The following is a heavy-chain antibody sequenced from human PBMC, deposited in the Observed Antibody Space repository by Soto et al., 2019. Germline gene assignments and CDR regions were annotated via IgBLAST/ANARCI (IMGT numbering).Heavy chain of an antibody. CDR2: IIPMSGAT. J-gene: IGHJ4*02. Sequence: QVQLVQSGAEVKKPGSSVKVSCKASGGTFSSYALSWVRQAPGQGLEWMGGIIPMSGATNYAQKFQGRVTFTADESTNTAYLELTSLRSEDTAVYYCARGGPETYYWGQGTLVTVSS. CDR1: GGTFSSYA. CDR3: ARGGPETYY. D-gene: IGHD1-26*01. V-gene: IGHV1-69*12.